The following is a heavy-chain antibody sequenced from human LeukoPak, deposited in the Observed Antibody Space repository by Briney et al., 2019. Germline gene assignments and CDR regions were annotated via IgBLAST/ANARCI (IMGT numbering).Heavy chain of an antibody. D-gene: IGHD3-10*01. CDR1: GYTFTSYG. V-gene: IGHV1-18*01. CDR2: INAYNGNT. Sequence: ASVKVSCKASGYTFTSYGISWVRKAPGQGLEWMGWINAYNGNTKYAQKVQARVTMTTDTSTSTAYMELRSLRSDDTAVYYCTREGANYGVTGDVWGQGTTVIVSS. CDR3: TREGANYGVTGDV. J-gene: IGHJ6*02.